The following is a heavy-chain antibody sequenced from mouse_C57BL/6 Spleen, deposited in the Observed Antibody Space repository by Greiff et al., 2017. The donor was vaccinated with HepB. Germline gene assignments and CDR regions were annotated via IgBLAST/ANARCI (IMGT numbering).Heavy chain of an antibody. D-gene: IGHD2-4*01. CDR1: GYSITSGYY. CDR2: ISYDGSN. J-gene: IGHJ3*01. CDR3: ARRGYDYDAAWFAY. Sequence: EVQVVESGPGLVKPSQSLSLTCSVTGYSITSGYYWNWIRQFPGNKLEWMGYISYDGSNNYNPSLKNRISITRDTSKNQFFLKLNSVTTEDTATYYCARRGYDYDAAWFAYWGQGTLVTVSA. V-gene: IGHV3-6*01.